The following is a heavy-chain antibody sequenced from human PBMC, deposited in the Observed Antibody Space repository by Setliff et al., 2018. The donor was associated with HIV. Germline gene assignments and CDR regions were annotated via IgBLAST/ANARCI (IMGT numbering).Heavy chain of an antibody. CDR1: GFTFSSYG. CDR2: IWYDGSNK. Sequence: PGGSLRLSCAASGFTFSSYGMHWVRQAPGKGLEWVAVIWYDGSNKYYADSVKGRFTISRDNSKNTLYLQMNSLRAEDTAVYYCAKGSLPSGYSYGFFDYWGQGTLVTSPQ. CDR3: AKGSLPSGYSYGFFDY. V-gene: IGHV3-33*06. J-gene: IGHJ4*02. D-gene: IGHD5-18*01.